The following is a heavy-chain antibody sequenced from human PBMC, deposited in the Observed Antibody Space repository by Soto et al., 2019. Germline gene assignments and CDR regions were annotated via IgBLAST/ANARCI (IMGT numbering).Heavy chain of an antibody. D-gene: IGHD6-6*01. J-gene: IGHJ4*02. CDR1: GFSLSTSGVD. CDR2: IYWDDDK. V-gene: IGHV2-5*02. CDR3: AHRLLYSNSPEYFFDY. Sequence: QITLKESGPTLVKPTQTLTLTCTFSGFSLSTSGVDVGWIRQPPGKALEWRALIYWDDDKRYKPSLKSRLTIPKGTPQNQVVLPMPNLDPLDPAKYYCAHRLLYSNSPEYFFDYWGQGTLVTVSS.